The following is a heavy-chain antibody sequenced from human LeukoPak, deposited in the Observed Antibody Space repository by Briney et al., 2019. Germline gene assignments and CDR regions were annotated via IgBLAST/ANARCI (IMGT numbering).Heavy chain of an antibody. CDR1: GFTFSSYG. Sequence: GGSLRLSCAASGFTFSSYGMHWVRQAPGKGLEWVALIRYDGSNKYYADSVKGRFTISRDNSKNTLYLQMNSLRAEDTAVYYCAKDLSYYGVSSFQHWGQGTLVTVSS. V-gene: IGHV3-30*02. J-gene: IGHJ1*01. CDR3: AKDLSYYGVSSFQH. CDR2: IRYDGSNK. D-gene: IGHD3-16*01.